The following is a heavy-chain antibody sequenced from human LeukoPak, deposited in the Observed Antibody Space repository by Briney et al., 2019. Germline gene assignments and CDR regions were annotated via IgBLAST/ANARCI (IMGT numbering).Heavy chain of an antibody. CDR2: IIPIFGTA. Sequence: GASVKVSCKASGGTFSSYAISWVRQAPGQGLEWMGGIIPIFGTANYAQKFQGRVTITADKSTSTAYMELSSLRSEDTAVYYCARGTPGTMTYAPFYYWGQGTLVTVSS. V-gene: IGHV1-69*06. D-gene: IGHD3-22*01. CDR3: ARGTPGTMTYAPFYY. CDR1: GGTFSSYA. J-gene: IGHJ4*02.